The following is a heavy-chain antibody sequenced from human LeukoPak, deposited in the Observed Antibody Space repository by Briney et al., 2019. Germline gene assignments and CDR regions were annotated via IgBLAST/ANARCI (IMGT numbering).Heavy chain of an antibody. V-gene: IGHV3-23*01. Sequence: GGSLRLSCAASGFTFSSYAMSWVRQAPGKGLEWVSAISGSGGSTYYADSVKGRFTISRDNSKNTLYLQMNSLRAEDTAVYYCAIGYSSGWSGYYFGYWGQGTLVTVSS. CDR3: AIGYSSGWSGYYFGY. CDR2: ISGSGGST. J-gene: IGHJ4*02. CDR1: GFTFSSYA. D-gene: IGHD6-19*01.